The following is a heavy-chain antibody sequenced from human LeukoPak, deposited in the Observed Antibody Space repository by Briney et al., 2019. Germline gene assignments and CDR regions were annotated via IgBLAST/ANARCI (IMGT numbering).Heavy chain of an antibody. D-gene: IGHD1-26*01. J-gene: IGHJ4*02. V-gene: IGHV1-2*02. CDR2: INPNSGGT. CDR1: GYTFTGYY. CDR3: ARGRYSGSYLLAY. Sequence: ASVKVSCKASGYTFTGYYMHWVRQAPGQGLEWMGWINPNSGGTNYAQKFQGRVTMTRDTSVSTAYMELSRLRSDDTAVYYCARGRYSGSYLLAYWGQGTLVTVSS.